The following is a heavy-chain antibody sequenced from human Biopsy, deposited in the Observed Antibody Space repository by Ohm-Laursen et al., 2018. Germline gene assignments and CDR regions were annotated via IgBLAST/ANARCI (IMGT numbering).Heavy chain of an antibody. J-gene: IGHJ5*02. Sequence: GSLRLSCAASGFTFSSYSMNWVRQAPGKGLEWVSSISTSSTYIYYADSVKGRFSISRDDALNSLYLQMNSLRAEDTAVYYCAREADLNYSDSWYETWFDPWGQGTLVTVSS. V-gene: IGHV3-21*01. D-gene: IGHD6-13*01. CDR1: GFTFSSYS. CDR3: AREADLNYSDSWYETWFDP. CDR2: ISTSSTYI.